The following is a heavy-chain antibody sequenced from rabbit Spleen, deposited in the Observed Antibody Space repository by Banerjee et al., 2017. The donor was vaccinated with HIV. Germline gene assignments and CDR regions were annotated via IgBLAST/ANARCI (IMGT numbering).Heavy chain of an antibody. CDR3: ARGSGGDAWAFGL. J-gene: IGHJ4*01. V-gene: IGHV1S45*01. D-gene: IGHD2-1*01. CDR2: IYAGSGST. Sequence: QEQLEESGGDLVKPEGSLTLTCTASGFSFSSSYWICWVRQAPGKGLEWIGCIYAGSGSTWYANWARGRFTISKTSSTTVTLQLTSLTAADTATYFCARGSGGDAWAFGLWGPGTLVTVS. CDR1: GFSFSSSYW.